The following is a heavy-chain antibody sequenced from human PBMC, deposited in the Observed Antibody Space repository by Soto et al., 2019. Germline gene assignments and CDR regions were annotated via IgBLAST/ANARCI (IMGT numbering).Heavy chain of an antibody. CDR2: ISSSSSYI. CDR1: GFTFSSYS. V-gene: IGHV3-21*01. Sequence: EVQLVESGGGLVKPGGSLRLSCADSGFTFSSYSMNWVRQAPGKGLEWVSSISSSSSYIYYADSGKGRFTISRDNAKNAQNLQMNSLRAEDTAVYYCATEGGELSTRSVDYWGQGTLVTVSS. J-gene: IGHJ4*02. D-gene: IGHD3-16*02. CDR3: ATEGGELSTRSVDY.